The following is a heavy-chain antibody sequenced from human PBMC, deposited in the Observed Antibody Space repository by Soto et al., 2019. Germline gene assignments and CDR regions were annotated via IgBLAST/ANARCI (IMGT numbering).Heavy chain of an antibody. V-gene: IGHV2-5*02. Sequence: QITLKESGPTLVKPTQTLTLTCTFSGFSLSTSGVGVGWIRQPRGKALEWLALIYWDDDKRYSPSLKSRLTITKYTSKNQVVLTMTNMDPVDTATYYCARLGRAITFGGVIVSWGQGTLVTASS. CDR1: GFSLSTSGVG. CDR2: IYWDDDK. CDR3: ARLGRAITFGGVIVS. D-gene: IGHD3-16*02. J-gene: IGHJ4*02.